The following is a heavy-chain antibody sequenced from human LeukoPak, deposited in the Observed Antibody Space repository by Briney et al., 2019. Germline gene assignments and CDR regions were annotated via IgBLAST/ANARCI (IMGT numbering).Heavy chain of an antibody. CDR3: AKERQKLVPDIDY. Sequence: GGSLRLSCAASGFIFSNYGMHWVRQAPGKGLEWLAFTRYGESRTYYADSVKGRFSISRDNSKNTLYLQMNNLRPEDTAVYSCAKERQKLVPDIDYWGQGTLVTVSS. CDR2: TRYGESRT. J-gene: IGHJ4*02. D-gene: IGHD3-9*01. V-gene: IGHV3-30*02. CDR1: GFIFSNYG.